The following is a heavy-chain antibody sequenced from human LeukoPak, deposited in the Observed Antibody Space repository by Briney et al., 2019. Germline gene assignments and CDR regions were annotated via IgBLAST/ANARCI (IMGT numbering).Heavy chain of an antibody. CDR2: IYPGDSDT. D-gene: IGHD2-15*01. Sequence: GESLKISCKGSGYSFTSYWIGWVRQMPGKGLEWMGIIYPGDSDTRYSPSFQGQVTISADKSISTAYLQWSSLKASDTAMYYCARTLSGGSWGEDYYYMDVWGKGTTVTVSS. CDR1: GYSFTSYW. J-gene: IGHJ6*03. V-gene: IGHV5-51*01. CDR3: ARTLSGGSWGEDYYYMDV.